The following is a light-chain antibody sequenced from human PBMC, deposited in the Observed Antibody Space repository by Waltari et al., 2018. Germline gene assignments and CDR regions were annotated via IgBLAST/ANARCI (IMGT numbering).Light chain of an antibody. CDR2: DDG. CDR3: QVWDSGSDHYV. Sequence: SYELTQPPSVSVAPGQTARITCDGDKIGSKNVHWYQHKPGQAPVLVVYDDGDRPSGIPERLSGSTSGNTAALTISRVDAGDEAEYYCQVWDSGSDHYVFGTVTKVTVL. J-gene: IGLJ1*01. V-gene: IGLV3-21*02. CDR1: KIGSKN.